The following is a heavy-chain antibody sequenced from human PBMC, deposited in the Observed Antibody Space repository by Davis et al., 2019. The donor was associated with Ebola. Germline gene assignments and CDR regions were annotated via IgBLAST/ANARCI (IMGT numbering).Heavy chain of an antibody. CDR1: GYTFSNYG. J-gene: IGHJ1*01. CDR3: ARVVGISGNYYSEYFQH. CDR2: ISAYNGRT. V-gene: IGHV1-18*01. D-gene: IGHD1-26*01. Sequence: ASVKVSCKASGYTFSNYGISWVRQAPGQGLEWMGWISAYNGRTDYSQKLQDRVTMTTDTSTSTAYMELRSLTSGDTAVYYCARVVGISGNYYSEYFQHWGRGTLVTVSS.